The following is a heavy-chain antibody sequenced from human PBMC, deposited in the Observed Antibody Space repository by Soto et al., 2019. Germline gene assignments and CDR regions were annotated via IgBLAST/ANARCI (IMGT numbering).Heavy chain of an antibody. CDR3: ARDKITGLFDY. J-gene: IGHJ4*02. V-gene: IGHV4-34*01. D-gene: IGHD2-8*02. Sequence: QVQLQQWGAGLLKPSETLSLTCAVYGGSFSGYYWTWIRQPPGTGLEWIGEINHSGSTNYNPSLKSRVTRSVATSKNQFALKLTSVTAADTAVYYCARDKITGLFDYWGQGTLVTVSS. CDR2: INHSGST. CDR1: GGSFSGYY.